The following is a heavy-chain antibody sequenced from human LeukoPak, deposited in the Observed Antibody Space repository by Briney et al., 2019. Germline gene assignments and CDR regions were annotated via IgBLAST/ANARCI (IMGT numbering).Heavy chain of an antibody. Sequence: ASVKVSCKASGYTFTGYYMHWVRQAPGQGLEWMGWINPNSGGTNYAQKFQGGVTMTRDTSISTAYMELSRLRSDDTAVYYCALWFGSQPGMRHWGQGTLVTVSS. CDR2: INPNSGGT. CDR1: GYTFTGYY. CDR3: ALWFGSQPGMRH. D-gene: IGHD3-10*01. V-gene: IGHV1-2*02. J-gene: IGHJ4*02.